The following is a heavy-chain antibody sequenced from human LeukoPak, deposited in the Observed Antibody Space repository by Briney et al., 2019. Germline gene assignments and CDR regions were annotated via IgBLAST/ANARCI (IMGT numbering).Heavy chain of an antibody. CDR1: GFSPSSSGIG. V-gene: IGHV2-5*02. D-gene: IGHD3-16*01. J-gene: IGHJ4*02. CDR2: TNWDRDK. CDR3: AHTYVWGSGYFDY. Sequence: SLRRPVKSPQTLPLTRSVAGFSPSSSGIGVGWIRQPPGEVLVLVALTNWDRDKRYSPSLKNRLTLTKDTSKNHVVLTMTNVDPIDTATYYCAHTYVWGSGYFDYWGKGTPVTVSS.